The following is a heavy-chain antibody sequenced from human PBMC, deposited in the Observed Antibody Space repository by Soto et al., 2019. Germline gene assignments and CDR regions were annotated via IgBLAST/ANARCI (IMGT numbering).Heavy chain of an antibody. D-gene: IGHD1-26*01. Sequence: GGSLRLSCAASGFTFSSYGMHWVRQAPGKGLEWVSSISRSSNYIYYADSVKGRFTISRDNAENSLYLQMNSLRAEDTAVYYCARVFSVSSRPRGYYYYYMDVWGKGTTVTVSS. J-gene: IGHJ6*03. V-gene: IGHV3-21*01. CDR3: ARVFSVSSRPRGYYYYYMDV. CDR2: ISRSSNYI. CDR1: GFTFSSYG.